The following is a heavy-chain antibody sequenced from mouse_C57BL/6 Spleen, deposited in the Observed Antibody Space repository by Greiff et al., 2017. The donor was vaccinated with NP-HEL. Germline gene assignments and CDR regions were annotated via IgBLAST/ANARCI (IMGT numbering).Heavy chain of an antibody. Sequence: QVQLKQPGAELVKPGASVKLSCKASGYTFTSYWMQWVKQRPGQGLEWIGEIDPSDSYTNYNQKFKGKATLTVDTSSSTSYMQLSILTSEDSAVYYCARSTTVVPNYFDYWGQGTTLTVSS. CDR3: ARSTTVVPNYFDY. CDR1: GYTFTSYW. D-gene: IGHD1-1*01. CDR2: IDPSDSYT. J-gene: IGHJ2*01. V-gene: IGHV1-50*01.